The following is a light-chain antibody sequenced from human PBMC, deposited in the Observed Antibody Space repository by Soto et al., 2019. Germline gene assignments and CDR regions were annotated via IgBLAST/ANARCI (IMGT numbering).Light chain of an antibody. CDR2: GAS. Sequence: DVQMTQSPSSVSASVGDRVTFTCRASQDIGRWLAWYQQRPGKAPNLLIYGASSLQSGVPSRFSGSGFGTDFTLTISSLQPEDFGTYYCQQANSFPLTCGGGTKVEIK. CDR3: QQANSFPLT. CDR1: QDIGRW. V-gene: IGKV1-12*01. J-gene: IGKJ4*01.